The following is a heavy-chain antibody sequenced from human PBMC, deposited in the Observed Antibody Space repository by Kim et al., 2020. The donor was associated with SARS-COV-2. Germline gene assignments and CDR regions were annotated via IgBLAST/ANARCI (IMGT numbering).Heavy chain of an antibody. Sequence: GGSLRLSCVGSGFRFNDYGMQWVRQAPGKGLEWVAVISFEGTTKHYVDSVKGRFTISRDNSENTMYLEMSSLRPEDTAVYYCAKEVTPFYSDWLFDSWGQGPLVTVSS. V-gene: IGHV3-30*18. CDR1: GFRFNDYG. CDR3: AKEVTPFYSDWLFDS. CDR2: ISFEGTTK. D-gene: IGHD3-9*01. J-gene: IGHJ4*02.